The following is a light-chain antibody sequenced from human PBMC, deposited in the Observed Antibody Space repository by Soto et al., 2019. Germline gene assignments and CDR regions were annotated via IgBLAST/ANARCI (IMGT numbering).Light chain of an antibody. CDR3: SSSTSSSTLV. CDR2: DVN. J-gene: IGLJ2*01. CDR1: SSDVGGYNY. Sequence: VLTQPASVSGSPGQSITISCTGTSSDVGGYNYVSWYQQHPGKAPKLMIYDVNNRPSGVSNRFSGSKSGNTASLTISGLQAEDEADYYCSSSTSSSTLVFGGGTQLTVL. V-gene: IGLV2-14*01.